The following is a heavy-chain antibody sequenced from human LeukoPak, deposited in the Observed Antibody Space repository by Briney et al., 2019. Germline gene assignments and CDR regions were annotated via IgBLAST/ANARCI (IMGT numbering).Heavy chain of an antibody. J-gene: IGHJ4*02. CDR2: ISYDGSNK. CDR3: AKDRAAAPDY. D-gene: IGHD6-13*01. CDR1: GFTFSSYG. V-gene: IGHV3-30*18. Sequence: PGGSLRPSCAASGFTFSSYGMHWVRQAPGKGLEWVAVISYDGSNKYYADSVKGRFTISRDNSKNTLYLQMNSLRAEDTAVYYCAKDRAAAPDYWGQGTLVTVSS.